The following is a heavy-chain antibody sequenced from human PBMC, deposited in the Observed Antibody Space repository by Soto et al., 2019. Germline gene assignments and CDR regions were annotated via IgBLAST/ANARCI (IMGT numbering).Heavy chain of an antibody. J-gene: IGHJ6*02. Sequence: GGSLRLSCAASGFTFSSYEMNWVRQAPGKGLEWVSYISSSGSTIYYADSVKGRFTISRDNAKNPLYLQMNSLRAEDTAVYYCARVGYYDLYGMDVWGQGTTVTVSS. CDR3: ARVGYYDLYGMDV. D-gene: IGHD3-3*01. V-gene: IGHV3-48*03. CDR2: ISSSGSTI. CDR1: GFTFSSYE.